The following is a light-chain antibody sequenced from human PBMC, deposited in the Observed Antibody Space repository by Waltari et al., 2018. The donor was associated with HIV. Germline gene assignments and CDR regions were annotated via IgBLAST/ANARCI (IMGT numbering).Light chain of an antibody. CDR2: RNN. V-gene: IGLV1-47*01. Sequence: QSVLTQPPSASGTPGQSVTISCSGTSSNIGTNYVYWYQQCPGTAPKLLIYRNNKRPSGVPDRFSGSKSGTSASLAISGLRSDDEADYYCAAWDDTLTVVFGGGTKLTVL. CDR3: AAWDDTLTVV. CDR1: SSNIGTNY. J-gene: IGLJ2*01.